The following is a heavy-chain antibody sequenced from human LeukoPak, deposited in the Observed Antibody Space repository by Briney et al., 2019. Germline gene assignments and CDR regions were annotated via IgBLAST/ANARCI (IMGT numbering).Heavy chain of an antibody. CDR2: INPNSGGT. Sequence: ASVKVSCKASGYTFTGYYMHWVRQAPGQGLEWMGWINPNSGGTNYAQKFQGRVTMTRDTSISTAYMELSRLRSDDTAVYYCARAGEDVVLVPTGGTPYNWFDPWGQGTLVTVSS. J-gene: IGHJ5*02. CDR3: ARAGEDVVLVPTGGTPYNWFDP. V-gene: IGHV1-2*02. D-gene: IGHD2-2*01. CDR1: GYTFTGYY.